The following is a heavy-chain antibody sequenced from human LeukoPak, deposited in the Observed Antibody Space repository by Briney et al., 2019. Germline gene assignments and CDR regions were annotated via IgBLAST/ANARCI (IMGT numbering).Heavy chain of an antibody. J-gene: IGHJ4*02. V-gene: IGHV1-2*02. CDR3: LNEHGG. Sequence: GSVRVSCKASGYTFTGSYMHWVRQAPGQGFEWIGWISTASGATKYAQNFQGRVTLTTDTSITTAYMELSSLTSDDTASYYCLNEHGGWGQGTPVTVSS. CDR1: GYTFTGSY. CDR2: ISTASGAT. D-gene: IGHD1-1*01.